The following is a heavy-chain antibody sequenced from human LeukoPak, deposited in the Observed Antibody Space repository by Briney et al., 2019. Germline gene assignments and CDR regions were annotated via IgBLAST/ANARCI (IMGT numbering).Heavy chain of an antibody. J-gene: IGHJ4*02. CDR2: IDYSGST. CDR1: GGSISGTNW. Sequence: SGTLSLTCGVSGGSISGTNWWSWVRQPPGQGLEWIGRIDYSGSTYYHPSLKSRVTISADTSKSQFSLRLTSVTAADTAIYYCARHHTRLTLTALVDSWGQGTLVTVSS. D-gene: IGHD2-21*02. V-gene: IGHV4-4*02. CDR3: ARHHTRLTLTALVDS.